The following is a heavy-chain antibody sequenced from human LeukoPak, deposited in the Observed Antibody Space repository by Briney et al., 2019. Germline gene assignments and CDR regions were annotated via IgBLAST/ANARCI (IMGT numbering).Heavy chain of an antibody. CDR2: IYYSGST. D-gene: IGHD3-10*01. Sequence: SETLSLTCTVSGGSISSYYWSWIRQPPGKGLEWIGYIYYSGSTNYNPSLKSRVTISVDTSKNQFSLKLSSVTAADTAVYYCARRVLGRSLRGAFDYWGQGTLVTVSS. V-gene: IGHV4-59*12. CDR1: GGSISSYY. J-gene: IGHJ4*02. CDR3: ARRVLGRSLRGAFDY.